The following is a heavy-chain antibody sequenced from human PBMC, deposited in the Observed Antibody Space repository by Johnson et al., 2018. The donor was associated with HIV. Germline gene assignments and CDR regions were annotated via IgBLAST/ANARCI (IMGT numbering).Heavy chain of an antibody. CDR2: IKQDGSEK. J-gene: IGHJ3*02. CDR1: GFTFSGYW. Sequence: VQLVESGGGLVQPGGSLRLSCAASGFTFSGYWMNWVRQAPGKGLEWVANIKQDGSEKYYVDSVNGRFTISRDNAKNSLYLQMNRLRAEDTAVYYCARVRRRWLGLDAFDIWGQGTMVTVSS. D-gene: IGHD5-24*01. CDR3: ARVRRRWLGLDAFDI. V-gene: IGHV3-7*02.